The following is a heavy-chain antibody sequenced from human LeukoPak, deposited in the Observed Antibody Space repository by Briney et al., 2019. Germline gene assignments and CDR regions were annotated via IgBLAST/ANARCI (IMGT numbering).Heavy chain of an antibody. J-gene: IGHJ4*02. D-gene: IGHD2-2*02. Sequence: ASVKVSCKASGYTFTGYYIHLVRQAPGQGLEWMGWINPNSGGTNYAQKFQGRVTMTRDTSINTAYVELSRLRSDDTAVYYCTATHGYCSSTSCYTFGYWGQGTLVTVSS. CDR3: TATHGYCSSTSCYTFGY. CDR2: INPNSGGT. V-gene: IGHV1-2*02. CDR1: GYTFTGYY.